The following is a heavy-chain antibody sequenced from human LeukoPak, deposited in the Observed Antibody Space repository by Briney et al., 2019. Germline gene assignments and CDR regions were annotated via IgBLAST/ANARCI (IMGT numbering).Heavy chain of an antibody. CDR3: PKRGVVIRVILVGFHKEAYYFES. Sequence: GGSLRLSCAVSGITLNNYGMTWVRQAPGKGLEWVAGISDSGGSTKYADSVKGRFTISRDNPKNTLYLQMNSLRAEDTAVYFCPKRGVVIRVILVGFHKEAYYFESWGQGALVTVSS. D-gene: IGHD3/OR15-3a*01. CDR1: GITLNNYG. CDR2: ISDSGGST. J-gene: IGHJ4*02. V-gene: IGHV3-23*01.